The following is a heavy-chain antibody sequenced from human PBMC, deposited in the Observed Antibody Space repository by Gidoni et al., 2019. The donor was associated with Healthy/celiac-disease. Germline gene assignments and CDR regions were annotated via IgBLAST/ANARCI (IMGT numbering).Heavy chain of an antibody. V-gene: IGHV1-69*01. D-gene: IGHD3-10*01. CDR2: FIPIFGTA. CDR1: GGAFSRYA. J-gene: IGHJ4*02. CDR3: ARDGSGDGVIDY. Sequence: QLVQSGAEVKKPGSSVKVYCKASGGAFSRYAISCVRQAPGQGLEWRGGFIPIFGTANYAQKFQGRVTITADESTSTAYLELSSLRSEDTAVYYCARDGSGDGVIDYWGQGTLVTVSS.